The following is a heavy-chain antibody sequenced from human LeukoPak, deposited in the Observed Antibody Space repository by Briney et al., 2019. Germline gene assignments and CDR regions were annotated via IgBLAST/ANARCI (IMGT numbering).Heavy chain of an antibody. CDR2: IYYSGST. D-gene: IGHD1-26*01. Sequence: RPSETLSLTCTVSGGSISNYYWSWIRQPPGKGLEWIGYIYYSGSTKYNPSLKSRVTISVDTSKNQFSLRLSSVTAADTAVYYCARDNSGSYWGAFDIWGQGTMVTVSS. CDR3: ARDNSGSYWGAFDI. V-gene: IGHV4-59*01. J-gene: IGHJ3*02. CDR1: GGSISNYY.